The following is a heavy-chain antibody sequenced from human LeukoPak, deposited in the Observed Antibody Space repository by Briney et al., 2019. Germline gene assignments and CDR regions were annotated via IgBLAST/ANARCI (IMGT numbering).Heavy chain of an antibody. CDR2: IYYSGST. D-gene: IGHD1-26*01. J-gene: IGHJ4*02. CDR3: ARVGAAFDY. CDR1: GGSISSYY. Sequence: SETLSLTCTVSGGSISSYYWSWLRQPPGKGLEWIGYIYYSGSTNYNPSLKSRVTISVDTSKNQFSLKLSSVTAADTAVYYCARVGAAFDYWGQGTLVTVSS. V-gene: IGHV4-59*08.